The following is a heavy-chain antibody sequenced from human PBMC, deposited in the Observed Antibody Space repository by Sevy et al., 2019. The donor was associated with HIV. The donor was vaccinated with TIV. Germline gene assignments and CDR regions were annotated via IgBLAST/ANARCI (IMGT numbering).Heavy chain of an antibody. CDR2: ISSSGSSI. CDR1: GFTSSSYD. CDR3: VRNGGAYDTGFDP. D-gene: IGHD3-22*01. V-gene: IGHV3-48*03. J-gene: IGHJ5*02. Sequence: GGSLRLSCTASGFTSSSYDMNWVRQAPGKGLEWVSKISSSGSSIYYADSVKGRFTISRDNAKNSLNLQMNSLRAEDTALYYCVRNGGAYDTGFDPWGQGTLVTVSS.